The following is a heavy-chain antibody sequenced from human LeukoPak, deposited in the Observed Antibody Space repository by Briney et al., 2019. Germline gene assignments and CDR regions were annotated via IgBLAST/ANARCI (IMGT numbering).Heavy chain of an antibody. CDR3: AARGYYYDSSGYYYVLPDY. Sequence: PGGSLRLSCAASGFTLSSYEMNWVRQAPGKGLEWVSYISSSGSTIYYADSVKGRFTISRDNAKNSLYLQMNSLRAEDTAVYYCAARGYYYDSSGYYYVLPDYWGQGTLVTVSS. D-gene: IGHD3-22*01. J-gene: IGHJ4*02. V-gene: IGHV3-48*03. CDR1: GFTLSSYE. CDR2: ISSSGSTI.